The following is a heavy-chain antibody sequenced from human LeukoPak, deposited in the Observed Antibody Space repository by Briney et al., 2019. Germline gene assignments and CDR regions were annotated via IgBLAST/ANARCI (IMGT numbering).Heavy chain of an antibody. CDR2: ISYDGSDK. V-gene: IGHV3-30*04. CDR1: GSILGSYA. D-gene: IGHD3-16*01. Sequence: GRSLRLSCAASGSILGSYAIHWVRQAPGQGLEWVAVISYDGSDKVYSDSVKGRLTISRDDSKNTLYLQMGSLREEDTAVYYCARDRGRGVGRRYYGMDVWGQGTTVTVSS. CDR3: ARDRGRGVGRRYYGMDV. J-gene: IGHJ6*02.